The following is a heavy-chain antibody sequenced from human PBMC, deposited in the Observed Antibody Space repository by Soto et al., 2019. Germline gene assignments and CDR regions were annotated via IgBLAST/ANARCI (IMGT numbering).Heavy chain of an antibody. CDR3: VKDPYYDFWSGYYPTPSYFDY. V-gene: IGHV3-64D*08. D-gene: IGHD3-3*01. CDR1: GFTFSSYA. Sequence: PGGSLRLSCSASGFTFSSYAMHWVRQAPGKGLEYVSAISSNGGSTYYADSVKGRFTISRDNSKNTLYLQMSSLRAEDTAVYYCVKDPYYDFWSGYYPTPSYFDYWGQGTLVTVSS. J-gene: IGHJ4*02. CDR2: ISSNGGST.